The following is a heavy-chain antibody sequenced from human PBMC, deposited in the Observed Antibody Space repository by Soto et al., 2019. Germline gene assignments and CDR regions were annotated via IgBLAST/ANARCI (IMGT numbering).Heavy chain of an antibody. CDR3: AKDLGATHTFDY. J-gene: IGHJ4*02. CDR1: GFTFSSYA. CDR2: ISGSGGST. V-gene: IGHV3-23*01. Sequence: HLGGSLRLSCAASGFTFSSYAMSWVRQAPGKGLEWVSAISGSGGSTYYADSVKGRFTISRDNSKNTLYLQMNSLRAEDTAVYYCAKDLGATHTFDYWGQGTLVTVSS. D-gene: IGHD1-26*01.